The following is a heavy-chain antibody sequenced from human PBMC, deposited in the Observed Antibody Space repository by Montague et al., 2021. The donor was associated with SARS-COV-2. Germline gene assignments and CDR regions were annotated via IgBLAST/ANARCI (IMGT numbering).Heavy chain of an antibody. CDR3: TRDYRSIVGDGLDI. Sequence: SLRPSCAASGFTFSNYDMNWVRQAPGKGPEWISYISTSAYTTSYAGSAKGRFTISRDNGKNSLYLQMNSLRVEDTAVYYCTRDYRSIVGDGLDIWGQGTKVTVSS. V-gene: IGHV3-48*03. CDR2: ISTSAYTT. D-gene: IGHD3-16*02. CDR1: GFTFSNYD. J-gene: IGHJ3*02.